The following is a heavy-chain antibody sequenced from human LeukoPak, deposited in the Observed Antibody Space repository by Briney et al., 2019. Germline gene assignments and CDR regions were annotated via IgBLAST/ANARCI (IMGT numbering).Heavy chain of an antibody. V-gene: IGHV5-51*01. D-gene: IGHD3-3*01. CDR1: GYSFTSYW. CDR2: IYPGDSDT. Sequence: GDSLKISCKASGYSFTSYWIGWVRQMPGKGLEWMGIIYPGDSDTRYSPSFQGQVTISADKSISSAYLQWSSLKASDTAVYYCARHGPDFWSGYVDYWGQGTLVTVSS. J-gene: IGHJ4*02. CDR3: ARHGPDFWSGYVDY.